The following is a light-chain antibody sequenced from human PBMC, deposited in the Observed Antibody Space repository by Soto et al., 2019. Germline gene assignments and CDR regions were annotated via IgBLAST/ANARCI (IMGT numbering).Light chain of an antibody. CDR3: SSYTTTSTLV. J-gene: IGLJ3*02. CDR2: EVR. Sequence: QSVLTQPASVSGSPGQSITIACTGTNRDVGSYNLVSWYQQRPGDAPKLIISEVRNRPSGISYRFTGSKSGNTASLTISGLQAEDEADYYCSSYTTTSTLVFGGGTKVTVL. V-gene: IGLV2-14*01. CDR1: NRDVGSYNL.